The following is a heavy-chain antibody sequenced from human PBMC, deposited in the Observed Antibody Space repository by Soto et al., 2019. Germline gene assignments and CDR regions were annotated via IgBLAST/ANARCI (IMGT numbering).Heavy chain of an antibody. J-gene: IGHJ4*02. CDR2: MIRYGDFI. D-gene: IGHD3-22*01. CDR1: GFTFNIYA. CDR3: AKDRCLYHDSRGCLFEN. V-gene: IGHV3-23*01. Sequence: EVQLLESGGYLIQPGGSLRLSCAASGFTFNIYAMTWVRQAPGKGLEWVSAMIRYGDFIYYADSVEGRFTISRDNSKNTLYLQMNSLRAEYKAVYDCAKDRCLYHDSRGCLFENWGQGTLVTVDS.